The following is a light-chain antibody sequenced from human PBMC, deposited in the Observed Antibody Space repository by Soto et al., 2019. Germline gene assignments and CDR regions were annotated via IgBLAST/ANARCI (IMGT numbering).Light chain of an antibody. CDR3: QQSNRFPLT. CDR1: QGISSW. V-gene: IGKV1-12*01. CDR2: AAS. J-gene: IGKJ3*01. Sequence: DIQMTQSPPSVSASVGGRVTITCRASQGISSWLSWYQQKPGQAPKLLIYAASSFQPGVPSRFSGSGFWTDFTLAISRLQPEDFATYYCQQSNRFPLTFGPGTKVDIK.